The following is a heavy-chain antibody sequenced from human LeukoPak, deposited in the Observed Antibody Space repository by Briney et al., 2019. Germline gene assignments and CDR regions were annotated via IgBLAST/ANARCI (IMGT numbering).Heavy chain of an antibody. V-gene: IGHV3-33*01. CDR1: GSTFSSYG. J-gene: IGHJ4*02. CDR3: AREEMATMRFDY. D-gene: IGHD5-24*01. Sequence: GGSLRLSCAASGSTFSSYGMHWVRQAPGKGLEWVAVIWYDGSNKYYADSVKGRFTISRDNSKNTLYLQMNSLRAEDTAVYYCAREEMATMRFDYWGQGTLVTVSS. CDR2: IWYDGSNK.